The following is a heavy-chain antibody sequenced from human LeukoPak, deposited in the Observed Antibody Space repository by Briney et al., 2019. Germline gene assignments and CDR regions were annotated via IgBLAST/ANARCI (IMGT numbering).Heavy chain of an antibody. CDR3: AKAYSSGWYYGMDV. CDR2: ISSSGSTI. CDR1: GFTFSDYY. V-gene: IGHV3-11*01. D-gene: IGHD6-25*01. Sequence: PGGSLRLSCAASGFTFSDYYMSWVRQAPGKGRELVSYISSSGSTIYYADSVKGRFTISRDNAKNSLYLQMNSLRAEDTAVYYCAKAYSSGWYYGMDVWGQGTTVTVSS. J-gene: IGHJ6*02.